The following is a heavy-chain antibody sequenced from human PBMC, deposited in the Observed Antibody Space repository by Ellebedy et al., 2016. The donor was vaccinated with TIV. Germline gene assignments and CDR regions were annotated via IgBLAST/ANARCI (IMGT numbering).Heavy chain of an antibody. D-gene: IGHD3-10*01. J-gene: IGHJ3*02. CDR1: GFTFGDYA. Sequence: GGSLRLSCAASGFTFGDYAMSWFRQAPGKGLEWVGFIRSKAYGGTTEYAASVKGRFTISRDDSKSIAYLQMNSLKTEDTAVYYCTRDPGGLPDAFEIWGQGTMVTVSS. V-gene: IGHV3-49*03. CDR3: TRDPGGLPDAFEI. CDR2: IRSKAYGGTT.